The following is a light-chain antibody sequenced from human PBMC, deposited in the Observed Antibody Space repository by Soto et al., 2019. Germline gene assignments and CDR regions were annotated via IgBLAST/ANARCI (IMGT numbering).Light chain of an antibody. CDR2: KVS. CDR1: QRLIHSDGNTY. CDR3: MQGTHWPPYT. Sequence: DVVMPQPPLSLPVTLGQPASISCRSSQRLIHSDGNTYLNWFQQRPGQSPRRLVYKVSNRDSGVPDRSSGSGSGTDFTLKIRRVEAEHVVVYYCMQGTHWPPYTFGQGAKLVIK. V-gene: IGKV2-30*02. J-gene: IGKJ2*01.